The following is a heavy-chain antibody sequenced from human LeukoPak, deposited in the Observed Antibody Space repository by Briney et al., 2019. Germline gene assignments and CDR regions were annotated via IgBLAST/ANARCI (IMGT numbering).Heavy chain of an antibody. D-gene: IGHD6-6*01. CDR3: AKISPYSSSGRRNYYYYYMDV. V-gene: IGHV3-30*02. CDR1: GFTFSSYG. CDR2: IRYDGSNK. Sequence: PGGSLRLSCAASGFTFSSYGMHWVRRAPGKGLEWVAFIRYDGSNKYYADSVKGRFTISRDNSKNTLYLQMNSLRAEDTAVYYCAKISPYSSSGRRNYYYYYMDVWGKGTTVTVSS. J-gene: IGHJ6*03.